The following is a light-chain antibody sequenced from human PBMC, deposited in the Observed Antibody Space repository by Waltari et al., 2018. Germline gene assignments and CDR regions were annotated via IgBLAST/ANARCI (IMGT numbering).Light chain of an antibody. J-gene: IGLJ7*01. V-gene: IGLV1-51*02. CDR1: SSNLGNNY. Sequence: QSVLTQPPSVSAAPGQRVTLPCSGGSSNLGNNYVSWYRQFPGTAPKLLIYEDSERPSGIPGRFSGSKSGTSATLDITGRQAGDEADYYCGTWDSSLSGAVFGGGTHLTVL. CDR2: EDS. CDR3: GTWDSSLSGAV.